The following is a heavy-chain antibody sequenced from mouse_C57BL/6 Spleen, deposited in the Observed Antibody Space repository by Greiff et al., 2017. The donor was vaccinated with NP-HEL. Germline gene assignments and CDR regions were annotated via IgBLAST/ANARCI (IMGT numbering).Heavy chain of an antibody. CDR1: GYTFPRSW. J-gene: IGHJ2*01. D-gene: IGHD1-1*01. CDR2: IDPSDTYT. V-gene: IGHV1-50*01. CDR3: ARYYYGSSYDFDY. Sequence: QVQLQQPGAELVKPGASVKLSCQASGYTFPRSWLQWVKPRPGPGLEWIGEIDPSDTYTNYNQKFKGKATLTVDTSSSTAYMQLISLTSEDSAVYYCARYYYGSSYDFDYWGQGTTLTVSS.